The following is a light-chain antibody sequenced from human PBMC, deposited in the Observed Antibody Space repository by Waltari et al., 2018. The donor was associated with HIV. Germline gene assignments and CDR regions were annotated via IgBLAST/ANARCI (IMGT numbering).Light chain of an antibody. Sequence: AVTQPASVSGLPGQSTTISCTVDAIDFGLYKFVSWYQQHSDNPPRLLLHDVDSRASGVSDRFSGSMSGNTASLTISGLRAEDEGHYYCASFTDDNTVIFGGGTEVTVL. CDR3: ASFTDDNTVI. CDR1: AIDFGLYKF. CDR2: DVD. J-gene: IGLJ2*01. V-gene: IGLV2-14*03.